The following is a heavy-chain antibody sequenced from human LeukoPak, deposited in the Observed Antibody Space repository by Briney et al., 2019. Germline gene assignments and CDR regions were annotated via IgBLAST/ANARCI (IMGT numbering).Heavy chain of an antibody. J-gene: IGHJ6*03. D-gene: IGHD6-13*01. CDR1: GLTFSSFA. V-gene: IGHV3-23*01. Sequence: GGSLRLSCAASGLTFSSFAMSWVRQAPGKGLEWVSAISARGDNSSYADSVKGRFTITRDNSKNTVYLKTNSLRAEDTAVYYCAKGHYSRLFYYMDAWGKGTRVTVSS. CDR2: ISARGDNS. CDR3: AKGHYSRLFYYMDA.